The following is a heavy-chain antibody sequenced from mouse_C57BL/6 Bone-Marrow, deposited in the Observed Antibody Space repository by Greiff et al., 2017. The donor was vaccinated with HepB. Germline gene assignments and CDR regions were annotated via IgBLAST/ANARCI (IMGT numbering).Heavy chain of an antibody. D-gene: IGHD1-1*02. CDR2: ISGGGGNT. CDR3: ARHGGTGWYFDV. Sequence: EVKLVESGGGLVKPGGSLKLSCAASGFTFSSYTMSWVRQTPEKRLEWVATISGGGGNTYYPDSVKGRFTISRDNAKNTLYLQMSSLRSEDTAFYYCARHGGTGWYFDVWGTGTTVTVSS. CDR1: GFTFSSYT. J-gene: IGHJ1*03. V-gene: IGHV5-9*01.